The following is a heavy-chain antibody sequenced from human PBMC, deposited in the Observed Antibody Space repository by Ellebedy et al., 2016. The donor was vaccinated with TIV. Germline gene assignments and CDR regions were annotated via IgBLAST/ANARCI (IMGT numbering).Heavy chain of an antibody. J-gene: IGHJ4*02. CDR1: GYTFTKFP. D-gene: IGHD3-10*01. Sequence: AASVKVSCKASGYTFTKFPMHWLRQAPGQRLEWMGWTNADNGDTKYSQNFQGRVTITRDTSASTAYMELSSLRSEDTAVYYCARGPILWFGELLDYWGQGTLVTISS. CDR3: ARGPILWFGELLDY. CDR2: TNADNGDT. V-gene: IGHV1-3*01.